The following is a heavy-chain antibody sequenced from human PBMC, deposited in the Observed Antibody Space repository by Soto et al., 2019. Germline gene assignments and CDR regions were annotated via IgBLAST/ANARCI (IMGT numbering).Heavy chain of an antibody. V-gene: IGHV5-51*01. CDR2: IYPGDSDT. CDR1: GYRFTSYW. Sequence: GESLKISCKGSGYRFTSYWIGWVRQMPGKGLEWMAIIYPGDSDTRYSPSFQGQVTISADKSISTAYLQWSSLKASDTAMYYCARLLYGDGYPDSVLDYWGQGTLVTVSS. D-gene: IGHD5-12*01. CDR3: ARLLYGDGYPDSVLDY. J-gene: IGHJ4*02.